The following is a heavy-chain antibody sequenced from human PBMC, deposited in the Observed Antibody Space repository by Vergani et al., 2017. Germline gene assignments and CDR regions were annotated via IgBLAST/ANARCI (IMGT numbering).Heavy chain of an antibody. V-gene: IGHV1-24*01. D-gene: IGHD2/OR15-2a*01. J-gene: IGHJ4*02. Sequence: QVQLVQSGAEVQKPGASVKVSCKVSGYTLTELSMHWVRQAPGKGLEWMGGFDHEEGETIYAQKFQGRVTMTEDTSTDTAYMELSSLRSEDTAVYYCATVGTSDFNIDYWGQGTLVTVSS. CDR3: ATVGTSDFNIDY. CDR1: GYTLTELS. CDR2: FDHEEGET.